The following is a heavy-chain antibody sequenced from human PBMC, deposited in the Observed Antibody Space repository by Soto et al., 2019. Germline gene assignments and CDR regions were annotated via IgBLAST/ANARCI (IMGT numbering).Heavy chain of an antibody. CDR1: GGSVSSDSYH. Sequence: QVQLQESGPGLVKPSETLSLSCTVSGGSVSSDSYHWCWIRQPPGKGLEWIGNIYYSGSTNYNPSRQSRVTKSLDTSKNQFSLKLSSVTAADTAVYYCATRVGATPPRTWGQGTLVIVSS. J-gene: IGHJ5*02. V-gene: IGHV4-61*01. CDR3: ATRVGATPPRT. D-gene: IGHD1-26*01. CDR2: IYYSGST.